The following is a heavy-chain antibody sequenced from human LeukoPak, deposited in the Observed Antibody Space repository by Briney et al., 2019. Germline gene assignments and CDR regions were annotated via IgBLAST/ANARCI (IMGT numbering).Heavy chain of an antibody. J-gene: IGHJ4*02. Sequence: GGSLRLSCTASGFTFGDYAMSWVRQAPGKGLEWVGFIRSKAYGGTTEYAASVIGRFTISRDDSKSIAYLQMNSLKAEDTAVYYCTSGSYGGQGTLVTVSS. CDR1: GFTFGDYA. V-gene: IGHV3-49*04. D-gene: IGHD1-26*01. CDR2: IRSKAYGGTT. CDR3: TSGSY.